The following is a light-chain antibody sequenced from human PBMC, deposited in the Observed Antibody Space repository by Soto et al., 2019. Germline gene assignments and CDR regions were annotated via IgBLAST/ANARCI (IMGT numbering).Light chain of an antibody. CDR2: EAA. Sequence: QSALTQPPSAAGSPGQSVTISCTGTSSDVGGYNYVSWYQQHPGKAPKLMIYEAAKRPSGVPDRFSGSKSGNTASLTVSGLQAEDEAEYYCSSYAGSYNGYVFGTGTKVTVL. CDR1: SSDVGGYNY. V-gene: IGLV2-8*01. CDR3: SSYAGSYNGYV. J-gene: IGLJ1*01.